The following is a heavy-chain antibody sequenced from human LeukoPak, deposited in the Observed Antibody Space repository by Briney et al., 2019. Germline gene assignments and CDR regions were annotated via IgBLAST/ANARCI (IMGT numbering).Heavy chain of an antibody. V-gene: IGHV3-48*01. CDR1: GFTFSSYS. Sequence: GGSLRLSCAASGFTFSSYSMNWVRQAPGKGLEWISYISNSSSTIYYADSVKGRLTISRDNAKNSLYLQMNSLRAEDTAVYYCASGVSSTSCYVDYWGQGTLVTVSS. J-gene: IGHJ4*03. D-gene: IGHD2-2*01. CDR3: ASGVSSTSCYVDY. CDR2: ISNSSSTI.